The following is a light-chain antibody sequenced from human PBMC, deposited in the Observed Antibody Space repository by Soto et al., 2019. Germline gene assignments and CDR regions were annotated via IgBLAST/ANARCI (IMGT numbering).Light chain of an antibody. CDR3: QHYGASQYT. CDR2: GAS. Sequence: IVLTQSPGTLSLSPGETVTLSCRASQSVTSSNLAWYQQKPGQAPRLLIYGASYRATGITDKFTGGGSGADFSLTISRLEPEDFAVYFWQHYGASQYTFGQGTKLEIK. CDR1: QSVTSSN. J-gene: IGKJ2*01. V-gene: IGKV3-20*01.